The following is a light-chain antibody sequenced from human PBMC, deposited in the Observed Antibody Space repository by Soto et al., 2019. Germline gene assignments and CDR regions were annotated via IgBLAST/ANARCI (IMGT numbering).Light chain of an antibody. Sequence: DIQMTQSPSTLSASVGDRVTITCRASQSISSWLAWYQQKPGKAPTLLIYDASSLESGVPSRFSGSGSGTEFTLTISSLQPDDFATYYCQQYKSYWTFGQGTKVDIK. CDR2: DAS. CDR3: QQYKSYWT. J-gene: IGKJ1*01. V-gene: IGKV1-5*01. CDR1: QSISSW.